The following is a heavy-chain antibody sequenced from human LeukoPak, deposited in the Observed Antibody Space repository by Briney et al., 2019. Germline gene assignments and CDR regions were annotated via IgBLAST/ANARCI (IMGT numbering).Heavy chain of an antibody. J-gene: IGHJ5*02. V-gene: IGHV4-59*01. D-gene: IGHD6-13*01. CDR2: IYYSGST. CDR3: ARGYSSSWYRMVWFDP. Sequence: PSETLSLTCTVSGGSISSYYWSWIRQPPGKGLEWIGYIYYSGSTNYNPSLKSRVTISVDTSKNQFSLKLSSVTAADTAVYYCARGYSSSWYRMVWFDPWGQGTLVTASS. CDR1: GGSISSYY.